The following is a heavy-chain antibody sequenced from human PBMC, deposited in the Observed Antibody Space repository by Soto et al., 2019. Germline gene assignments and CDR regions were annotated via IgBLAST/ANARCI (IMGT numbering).Heavy chain of an antibody. V-gene: IGHV4-39*01. J-gene: IGHJ4*02. CDR3: ARHLTTVTVDYFDY. Sequence: SETLSLTCTVSGVSITSRSYYWGWIRQPPGKGLEWIGSMYYSGSTYYNPSLKSRVTISVDTSKNQFSLKISSVAAADTAVYDGARHLTTVTVDYFDYWGQGTLVTVSS. CDR2: MYYSGST. D-gene: IGHD4-17*01. CDR1: GVSITSRSYY.